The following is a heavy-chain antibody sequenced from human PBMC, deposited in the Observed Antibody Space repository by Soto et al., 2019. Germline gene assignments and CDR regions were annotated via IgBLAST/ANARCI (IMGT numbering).Heavy chain of an antibody. CDR2: IIPIFGTA. D-gene: IGHD1-26*01. J-gene: IGHJ3*02. CDR3: PRSAQSFYVRVGGAFDI. V-gene: IGHV1-69*06. CDR1: GGTFSSYA. Sequence: SVKVSCRASGGTFSSYAISWVRQAPGQGLEWMGGIIPIFGTANYAQKFQGRVTITADKSTSTAYMELSSLGSEDTAVYYSPRSAQSFYVRVGGAFDIWGQGTMVTVSS.